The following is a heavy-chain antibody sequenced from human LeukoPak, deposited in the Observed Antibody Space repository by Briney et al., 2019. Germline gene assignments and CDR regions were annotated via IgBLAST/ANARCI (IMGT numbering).Heavy chain of an antibody. D-gene: IGHD6-19*01. CDR2: INHSGST. J-gene: IGHJ4*02. Sequence: PSETLSLTCAVYGGSFSGYYWSWIRQPPGKGLEWIGEINHSGSTNYNPSLKSRVTISVDTSKNQFSLKLSSVTAADTAVYYCARGKSRYSSGWTLGYWGQGTLVTASS. V-gene: IGHV4-34*01. CDR1: GGSFSGYY. CDR3: ARGKSRYSSGWTLGY.